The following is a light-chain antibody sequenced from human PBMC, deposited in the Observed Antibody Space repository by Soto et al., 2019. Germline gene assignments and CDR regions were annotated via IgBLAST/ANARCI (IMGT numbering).Light chain of an antibody. CDR2: ENN. CDR3: GTWDSRLGAVV. Sequence: QSVLTQPPSVSAAPGQKVTISCSGSSSNIGNNYVSWYQQLPGTAPKLLIYENNKRPSGIPDRFSGSKSGTSATLGITGLQNGDEAGYYCGTWDSRLGAVVFGGGTNLTLL. CDR1: SSNIGNNY. J-gene: IGLJ2*01. V-gene: IGLV1-51*02.